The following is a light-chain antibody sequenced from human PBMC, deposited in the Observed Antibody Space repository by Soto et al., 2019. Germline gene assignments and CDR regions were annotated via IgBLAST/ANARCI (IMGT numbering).Light chain of an antibody. V-gene: IGLV2-14*01. Sequence: QSALTQPASVSGSPGQSITVSCTGTSSDVGGYNSVSWYQQHPGKTPKLMIFEVNNRPSGVSNRFSGSTSGNTASLTISGLQAEDEADYYCTSYTNSNTYVFGTGTKLTVL. CDR1: SSDVGGYNS. CDR2: EVN. J-gene: IGLJ1*01. CDR3: TSYTNSNTYV.